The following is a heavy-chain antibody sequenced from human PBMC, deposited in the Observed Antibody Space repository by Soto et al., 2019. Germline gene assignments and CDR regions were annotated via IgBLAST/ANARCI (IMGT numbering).Heavy chain of an antibody. V-gene: IGHV3-30-3*01. CDR3: ARDPGIVVVPVTIGDYFDH. CDR2: ISFDGSNK. D-gene: IGHD2-2*01. J-gene: IGHJ4*02. CDR1: GFNFFSYA. Sequence: QVQLVESGGGVVQPGRSLRLSCAASGFNFFSYAMHWFRQAPGKGLEWVAVISFDGSNKYYADSVKGRFTISRDNSKNMLSLEMNSLRPEDTAVYYCARDPGIVVVPVTIGDYFDHWGQGSLVTVSS.